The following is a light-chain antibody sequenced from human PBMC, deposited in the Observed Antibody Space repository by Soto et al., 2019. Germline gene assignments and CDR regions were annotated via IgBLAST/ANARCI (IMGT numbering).Light chain of an antibody. J-gene: IGKJ1*01. CDR2: DAS. CDR1: QGISSR. CDR3: QQYYSFWTT. V-gene: IGKV1-5*01. Sequence: DIRMTQSPSTLSASTGDRVTITCRASQGISSRLAWYQQKPGKAPKLLIYDASTLQSGVPSRFSGSGSGTEFTLTISSLQPEDFATYYCQQYYSFWTTFGQGTKVDI.